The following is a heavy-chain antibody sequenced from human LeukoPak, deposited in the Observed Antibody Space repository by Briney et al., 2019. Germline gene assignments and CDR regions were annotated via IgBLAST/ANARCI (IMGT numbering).Heavy chain of an antibody. V-gene: IGHV4-34*01. CDR3: ARATGMITIFGVVIGREKGYYFDY. D-gene: IGHD3-3*01. CDR2: INHSGST. Sequence: SETLSLTCAVYGGSFSGYYWSWIRQPPGKGLEWIGEINHSGSTNNNPSLKSRVTISVDTSKNQFSLKLSSVTAADTAVYYCARATGMITIFGVVIGREKGYYFDYWGQGTLVTVSS. J-gene: IGHJ4*02. CDR1: GGSFSGYY.